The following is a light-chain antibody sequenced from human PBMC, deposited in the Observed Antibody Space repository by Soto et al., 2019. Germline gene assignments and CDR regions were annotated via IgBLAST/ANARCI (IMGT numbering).Light chain of an antibody. J-gene: IGKJ1*01. CDR1: QTISVNY. CDR2: GAS. V-gene: IGKV3-20*01. Sequence: ETVLTQSPGTLSLSPGEGATLSCRASQTISVNYLAWYQHKPGQSPRLLIHGASNRATGIPDRFSGSGSGTDFTLTISRLEPEDFAVYYCLQYGNSPGWTSGQGAKVEVK. CDR3: LQYGNSPGWT.